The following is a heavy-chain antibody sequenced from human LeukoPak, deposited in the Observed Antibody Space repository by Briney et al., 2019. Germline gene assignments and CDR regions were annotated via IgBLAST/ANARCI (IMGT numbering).Heavy chain of an antibody. V-gene: IGHV1-69*01. D-gene: IGHD5-18*01. CDR3: ATPVDTAMVTDGDFDY. J-gene: IGHJ4*02. Sequence: SVKVSCKASGGTFISYAISWVRQAPGQGLEWMGGIIPIFGTANYAQKFQGRVTITADESTSTAYMELSSLRSEGTAVYYCATPVDTAMVTDGDFDYWGQGTLVTVSS. CDR2: IIPIFGTA. CDR1: GGTFISYA.